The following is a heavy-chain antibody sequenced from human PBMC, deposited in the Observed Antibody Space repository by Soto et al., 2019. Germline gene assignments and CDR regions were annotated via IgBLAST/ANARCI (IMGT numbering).Heavy chain of an antibody. J-gene: IGHJ5*02. CDR2: ISYDGSNK. V-gene: IGHV3-30-3*01. Sequence: GSLRLPCEASGFTCSSYAMHGVRRAPGKGLEWVAVISYDGSNKYYADSVKGRFTISRDNSKNTLYLQMNSLRAEDTAVYYFATGTYYNVRWFDPWGQGILVTVSS. D-gene: IGHD3-10*01. CDR1: GFTCSSYA. CDR3: ATGTYYNVRWFDP.